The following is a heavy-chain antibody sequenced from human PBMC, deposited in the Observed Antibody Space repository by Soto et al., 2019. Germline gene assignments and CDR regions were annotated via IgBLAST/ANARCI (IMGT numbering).Heavy chain of an antibody. CDR2: KTYDGSNK. CDR1: GFMFSSYA. V-gene: IGHV3-30-3*01. Sequence: QVQLVESGGGVVQPGRSLRLSCAASGFMFSSYAMHWVRQVPGKGLEWVAVKTYDGSNKYYADTVKGPFTISRDNSKNPMYVQMTSQNAEGTAVYYCARAGGLLVDYWGQGTLVTVSS. CDR3: ARAGGLLVDY. D-gene: IGHD1-26*01. J-gene: IGHJ4*02.